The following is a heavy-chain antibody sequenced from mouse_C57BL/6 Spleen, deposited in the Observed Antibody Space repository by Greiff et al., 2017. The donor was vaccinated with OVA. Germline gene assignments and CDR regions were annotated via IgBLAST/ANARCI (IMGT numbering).Heavy chain of an antibody. V-gene: IGHV1-69*01. CDR3: ARGPLITTVVAMDY. CDR1: GYTFTSYW. J-gene: IGHJ4*01. Sequence: QVQLQQPGAELVMPGASVKLSCKASGYTFTSYWMHWVKQRPGQGLEWIGEIDPSDSYTNYNQKFKGKSTVTVDKSSSTAYMQLSSLTSEDSAVYYCARGPLITTVVAMDYWGQGTSVTVSS. CDR2: IDPSDSYT. D-gene: IGHD1-1*01.